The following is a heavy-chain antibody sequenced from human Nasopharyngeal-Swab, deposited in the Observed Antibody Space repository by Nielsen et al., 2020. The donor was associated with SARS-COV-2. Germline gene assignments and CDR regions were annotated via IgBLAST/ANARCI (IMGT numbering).Heavy chain of an antibody. Sequence: ASVKVSCKASGYTFTSYAMHWVRQAPGQRLEWMGWISAYNGNTNYAQKLQGRVTMTTDTSTSTAYMELRSLRSDDTAVYYCARTEDYYGSGSYLNYFDYWGQGTLVTVSS. D-gene: IGHD3-10*01. V-gene: IGHV1-18*01. J-gene: IGHJ4*02. CDR3: ARTEDYYGSGSYLNYFDY. CDR1: GYTFTSYA. CDR2: ISAYNGNT.